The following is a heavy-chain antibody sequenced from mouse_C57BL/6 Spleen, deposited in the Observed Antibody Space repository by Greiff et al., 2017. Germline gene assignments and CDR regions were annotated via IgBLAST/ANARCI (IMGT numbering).Heavy chain of an antibody. CDR1: GYSITSGYY. V-gene: IGHV3-6*01. CDR3: AREEWEGFDY. CDR2: ISYDGSN. D-gene: IGHD1-3*01. Sequence: EVQLVESGPGLVKPSQSLSLTCSVTGYSITSGYYWNWIRQFPGNKLEWMGYISYDGSNNYNPSLKNRISITRDTSKNQFFLKLNSVTTEDTATYYWAREEWEGFDYWGQGTTLTVSS. J-gene: IGHJ2*01.